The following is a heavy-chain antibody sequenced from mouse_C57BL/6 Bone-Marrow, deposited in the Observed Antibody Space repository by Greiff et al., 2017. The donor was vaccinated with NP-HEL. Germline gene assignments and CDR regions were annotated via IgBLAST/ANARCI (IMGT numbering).Heavy chain of an antibody. CDR3: ARLDDYVNWYFDV. CDR1: GYSITSDY. J-gene: IGHJ1*03. CDR2: ISYSGST. V-gene: IGHV3-8*01. Sequence: EVMLVESGPGLAKPSQTLSLTCSVTGYSITSDYWNWIRKFPGNKLEYMGYISYSGSTYYNPSLKSRISITRDTSKNQYYLQLNSVTTEDTATYYCARLDDYVNWYFDVWGTGTTVTVSS. D-gene: IGHD2-4*01.